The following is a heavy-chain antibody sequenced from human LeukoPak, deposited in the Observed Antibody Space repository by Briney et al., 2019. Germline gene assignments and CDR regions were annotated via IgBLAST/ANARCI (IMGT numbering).Heavy chain of an antibody. Sequence: SETLSLTCAVYGGSFSGYYWSWIRQPPGKGLEWIGEINHSGSTNYNPSLKSRVTISVDTSKNQFSLKLSSVTAADTAVYYCARGRCRPDRSARYCSGGSCYSPYYYYYYGMDVWGQGTTVTVSS. V-gene: IGHV4-34*01. CDR3: ARGRCRPDRSARYCSGGSCYSPYYYYYYGMDV. CDR1: GGSFSGYY. J-gene: IGHJ6*02. D-gene: IGHD2-15*01. CDR2: INHSGST.